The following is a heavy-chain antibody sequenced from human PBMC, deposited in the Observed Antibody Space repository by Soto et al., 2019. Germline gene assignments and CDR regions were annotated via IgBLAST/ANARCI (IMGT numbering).Heavy chain of an antibody. CDR3: ARDGSRVRGVRGYYYYYGMDV. CDR2: IYPGDSDT. Sequence: LGESLKISCKGSGYSFTSYWIGWVRQMPGKGLEWMGIIYPGDSDTRYSPSFQGQVTISADKSISTAYMELSRLRSDDTAVYYCARDGSRVRGVRGYYYYYGMDVWGQGTTVTVSS. D-gene: IGHD3-10*01. J-gene: IGHJ6*02. CDR1: GYSFTSYW. V-gene: IGHV5-51*01.